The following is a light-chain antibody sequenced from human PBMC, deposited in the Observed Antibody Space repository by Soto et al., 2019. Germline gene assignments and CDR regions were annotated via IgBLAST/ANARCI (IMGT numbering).Light chain of an antibody. CDR2: AVT. V-gene: IGLV2-14*03. CDR1: SNDVGGYKY. Sequence: QSALTQPASLSGAPGQSITISCTGTSNDVGGYKYVSWYQQRPGTSPKLIMFAVTNRPSWVSDRFSGSRSANTASLTISGLQAQDEADDYCSSYSSTNILSSVFGTGTTLTVL. CDR3: SSYSSTNILSSV. J-gene: IGLJ1*01.